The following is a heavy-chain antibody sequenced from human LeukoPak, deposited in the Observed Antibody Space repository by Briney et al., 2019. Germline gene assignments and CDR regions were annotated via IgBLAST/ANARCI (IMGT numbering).Heavy chain of an antibody. CDR3: ARGRLLWADGMDV. CDR2: INHSGRT. CDR1: GGPFSGDY. V-gene: IGHV4-34*01. D-gene: IGHD3-10*01. J-gene: IGHJ6*02. Sequence: SETLSLTCAVYGGPFSGDYWSWIRQPPGKGLEWIGEINHSGRTNCNPSLKSRVTISVDTSKNQFSLKLSSVTAADTAVYYCARGRLLWADGMDVWGQGTTVTVSS.